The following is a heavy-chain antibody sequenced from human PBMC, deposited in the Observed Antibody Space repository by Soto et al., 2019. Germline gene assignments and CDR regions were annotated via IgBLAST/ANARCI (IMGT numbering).Heavy chain of an antibody. CDR1: GFSLSTSGVG. J-gene: IGHJ4*02. CDR2: IYWDDDK. Sequence: QITLKESGPTLVKPTQTLTLTCTFSGFSLSTSGVGVGWIRQAPGKALEWLALIYWDDDKRYSPSLKSRLTITKDTSKNQVVLTMTNMDPVDTATYYCAHKTGTTFAFDYWGQGTLVTVSS. CDR3: AHKTGTTFAFDY. V-gene: IGHV2-5*02. D-gene: IGHD1-1*01.